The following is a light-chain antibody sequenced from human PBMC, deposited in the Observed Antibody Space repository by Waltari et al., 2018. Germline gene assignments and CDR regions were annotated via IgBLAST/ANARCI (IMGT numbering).Light chain of an antibody. CDR1: SGHSSTV. CDR2: VNSDGSH. Sequence: QLVVTQSHSASAPLGASVKLTCTLSSGHSSTVIAWLEQRPKKGTRYLRKVNSDGSHSKGNEIPDRFSGSSSGAERYLPISSLQSDDEADYYCETGGHGTWVFGGGTKLTVL. CDR3: ETGGHGTWV. V-gene: IGLV4-69*01. J-gene: IGLJ3*02.